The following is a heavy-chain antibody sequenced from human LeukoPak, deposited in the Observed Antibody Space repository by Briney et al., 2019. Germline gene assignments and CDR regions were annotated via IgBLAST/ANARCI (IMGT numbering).Heavy chain of an antibody. V-gene: IGHV3-53*01. D-gene: IGHD3-22*01. CDR1: GFYVSSNY. CDR3: ERGRYDMMVLNH. CDR2: IYTRGNT. J-gene: IGHJ4*02. Sequence: GGALSLSCAASGFYVSSNYLSWVRQAPGNGLEWVSIIYTRGNTYYADSVKGRFTISRDNSKNTLSLQMNTLRPEHTAVYYCERGRYDMMVLNHWGQGTLVTVSS.